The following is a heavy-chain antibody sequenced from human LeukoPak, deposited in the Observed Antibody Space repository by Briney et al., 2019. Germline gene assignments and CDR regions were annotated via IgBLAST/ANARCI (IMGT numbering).Heavy chain of an antibody. V-gene: IGHV3-66*01. CDR1: GFTVSNNY. Sequence: PGGSLRLSCAASGFTVSNNYMIWVRQAPGKGLEWVSVIYSGGSTYYADSVKGRFTISRDNSKNTLYLQMNSLRAEDTAVYYCARGHNRYYFDYWGQGTLVTVSS. CDR3: ARGHNRYYFDY. CDR2: IYSGGST. J-gene: IGHJ4*02. D-gene: IGHD1-14*01.